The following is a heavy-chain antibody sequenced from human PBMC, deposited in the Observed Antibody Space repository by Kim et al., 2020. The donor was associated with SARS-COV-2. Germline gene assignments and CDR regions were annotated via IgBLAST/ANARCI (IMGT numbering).Heavy chain of an antibody. J-gene: IGHJ4*02. D-gene: IGHD3-10*01. CDR3: ARDGDGPFGELFRHFDY. V-gene: IGHV3-33*01. CDR2: IWYDGSNK. CDR1: GFTFSSYG. Sequence: GGSLRLSCAASGFTFSSYGMHWVRQAPGKGLEWVAVIWYDGSNKYYADSVKGRFTISRDNSKNTLYLQMNSLRAEDTAVYYCARDGDGPFGELFRHFDYWGQGTLVTVSS.